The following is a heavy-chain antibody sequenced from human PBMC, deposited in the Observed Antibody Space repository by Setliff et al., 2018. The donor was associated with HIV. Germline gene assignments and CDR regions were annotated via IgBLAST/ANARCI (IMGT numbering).Heavy chain of an antibody. D-gene: IGHD5-12*01. CDR2: ISGNSGAV. Sequence: GGSLRLSCAASGFTFSSYSMNWVRQAPGKGLEWVSFISGNSGAVTYADSVKGRFTISRDNAKNTLYLQMNSLRAEDTAVYYCARDYNYVGFDLWGRGTLVTVSS. V-gene: IGHV3-48*04. CDR3: ARDYNYVGFDL. J-gene: IGHJ2*01. CDR1: GFTFSSYS.